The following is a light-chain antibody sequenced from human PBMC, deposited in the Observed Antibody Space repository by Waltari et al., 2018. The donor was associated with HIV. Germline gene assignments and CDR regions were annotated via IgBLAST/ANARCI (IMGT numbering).Light chain of an antibody. J-gene: IGKJ2*01. CDR3: QQYGSSPPDT. V-gene: IGKV3-20*01. Sequence: IVLTQSPGTLSLSPGERATLSCRASHSVSSYLAWYQQKPGQAPRLLIYGASSRATGIPDRFSGSGSGTDFSLTISRLEPEDFAVYYCQQYGSSPPDTFGQGTKLEIK. CDR1: HSVSSY. CDR2: GAS.